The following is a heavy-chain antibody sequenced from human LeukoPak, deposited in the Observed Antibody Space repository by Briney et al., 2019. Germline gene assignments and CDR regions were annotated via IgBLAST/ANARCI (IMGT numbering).Heavy chain of an antibody. CDR1: GGSISSYY. CDR2: IYYSGST. J-gene: IGHJ3*01. Sequence: PSETLSLTCTVSGGSISSYYWSWIRQPPGKGLEWIGYIYYSGSTNYNPSLKSRVTISLDTSKNQFSLNLRSVTAADTAVYYCARGYCTNGICYDAFDVWGQGTGVTVSS. D-gene: IGHD2-8*01. CDR3: ARGYCTNGICYDAFDV. V-gene: IGHV4-59*08.